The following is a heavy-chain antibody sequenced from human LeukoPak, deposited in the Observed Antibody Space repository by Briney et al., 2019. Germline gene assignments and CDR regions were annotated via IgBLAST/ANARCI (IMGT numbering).Heavy chain of an antibody. CDR2: ISGSGSSTT. CDR3: AKDGSFSWGRSFS. CDR1: GFSFTTYA. V-gene: IGHV3-23*01. J-gene: IGHJ4*02. Sequence: GGSLRLSCAASGFSFTTYAMSWVRQAPGQGLEWVASISGSGSSTTYYADSVKGRFTISRDISKSTLYLYMNSLRADDTAVYYCAKDGSFSWGRSFSWGQGTPVTVSS. D-gene: IGHD2-15*01.